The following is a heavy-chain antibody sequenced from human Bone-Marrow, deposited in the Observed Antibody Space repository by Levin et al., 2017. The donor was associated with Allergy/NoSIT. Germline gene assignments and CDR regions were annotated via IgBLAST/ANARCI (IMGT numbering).Heavy chain of an antibody. V-gene: IGHV3-30-3*01. CDR3: AREVGSGGDY. J-gene: IGHJ4*02. CDR1: GFTFSSYA. D-gene: IGHD6-19*01. CDR2: ISYDGSNK. Sequence: GSLRLSCAASGFTFSSYAMHWVRQAPGKGLEWVAVISYDGSNKYYADSVKGRFTISRDNSKNTLYLQMNSLRAEDTAVYYCAREVGSGGDYWGQGTLVTVSS.